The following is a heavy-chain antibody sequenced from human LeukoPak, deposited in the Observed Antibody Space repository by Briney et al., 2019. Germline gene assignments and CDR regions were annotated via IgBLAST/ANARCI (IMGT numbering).Heavy chain of an antibody. J-gene: IGHJ4*02. CDR3: AKGTSSGWYYFDY. Sequence: SETLSLTCIVSGHSITSGYYWGWIRQPPGKGLEWIGSIYHSGDTYYNPYLKSRVTISVDTSKNQFSLKLDSVTAADTAVYYCAKGTSSGWYYFDYWGQGTLVTVSS. CDR1: GHSITSGYY. V-gene: IGHV4-38-2*02. CDR2: IYHSGDT. D-gene: IGHD6-19*01.